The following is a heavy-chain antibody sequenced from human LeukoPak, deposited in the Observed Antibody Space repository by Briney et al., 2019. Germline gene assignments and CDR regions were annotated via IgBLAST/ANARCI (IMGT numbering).Heavy chain of an antibody. D-gene: IGHD6-13*01. CDR2: ISSSSSYI. V-gene: IGHV3-21*01. CDR3: ARDRWDSSSWYPDYYMDV. Sequence: GGSLRLSCAASGFTFSNAWMNWVRQAPGKGLEWVSSISSSSSYIYYADSVKGRFTISRDNAKNSLYLQMNSLRAEDTAVYYCARDRWDSSSWYPDYYMDVWGKGTTVTVSS. J-gene: IGHJ6*03. CDR1: GFTFSNAW.